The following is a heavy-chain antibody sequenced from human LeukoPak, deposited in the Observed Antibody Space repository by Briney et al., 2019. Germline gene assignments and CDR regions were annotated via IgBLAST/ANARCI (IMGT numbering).Heavy chain of an antibody. D-gene: IGHD2-15*01. V-gene: IGHV1-8*01. Sequence: APVKVSCKASGYTFTSYDINWVRQATGQGLEWMGWMNPNSGNTGYAQKFQGRVTMTRNTSISTAYMELSSLRSEDTAVYYCARGPKGGSSPPEYFQHWGQGTLVTVSS. CDR2: MNPNSGNT. CDR3: ARGPKGGSSPPEYFQH. J-gene: IGHJ1*01. CDR1: GYTFTSYD.